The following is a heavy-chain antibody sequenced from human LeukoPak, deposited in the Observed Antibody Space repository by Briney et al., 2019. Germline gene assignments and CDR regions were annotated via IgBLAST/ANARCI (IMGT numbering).Heavy chain of an antibody. J-gene: IGHJ4*02. CDR1: SGSFSGYY. CDR3: AVYDFWSGYPDS. D-gene: IGHD3-3*01. V-gene: IGHV4-34*01. Sequence: SETLSLTCAVYSGSFSGYYWSWIRQPPGKGLEWIGEINHSGSTTYNPSLTSRVTISVDTSKNQFSLKLSSVTAADTAVYYCAVYDFWSGYPDSWGQGTLVTVSS. CDR2: INHSGST.